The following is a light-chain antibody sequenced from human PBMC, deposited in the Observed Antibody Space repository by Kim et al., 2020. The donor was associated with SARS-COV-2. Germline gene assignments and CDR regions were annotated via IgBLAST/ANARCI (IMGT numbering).Light chain of an antibody. Sequence: SVSPRESATLSCRASQSVYSRLAWYQQKPGHAPRLLIYGASTRATDIPARFSGSGSGTEFTLTISSLQSEDFAVYYCQQYNNWSTFGQGTKVDIK. CDR1: QSVYSR. V-gene: IGKV3D-15*01. J-gene: IGKJ1*01. CDR2: GAS. CDR3: QQYNNWST.